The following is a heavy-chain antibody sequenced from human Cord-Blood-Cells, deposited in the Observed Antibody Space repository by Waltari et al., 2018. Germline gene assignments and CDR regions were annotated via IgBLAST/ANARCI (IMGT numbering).Heavy chain of an antibody. Sequence: EVQLLESGGGLVQPGGSLRLSCGASGFTFSRYAMSWVRLPPGKGLEWVSAISGSGGSTYYADSVKGRFTISRDNSKNTLYLQMNSLRAEDTAVYYCAKARLSRGWYYFDYWGQGTLVTVSS. CDR2: ISGSGGST. D-gene: IGHD6-19*01. CDR3: AKARLSRGWYYFDY. V-gene: IGHV3-23*01. J-gene: IGHJ4*02. CDR1: GFTFSRYA.